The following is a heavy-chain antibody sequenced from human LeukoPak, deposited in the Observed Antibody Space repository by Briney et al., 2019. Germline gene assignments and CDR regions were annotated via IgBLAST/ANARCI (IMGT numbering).Heavy chain of an antibody. D-gene: IGHD2-15*01. V-gene: IGHV4-4*07. CDR1: GGSISSYY. Sequence: PSETLSLTCTVSGGSISSYYWSWIRQPAGKGLEWIGRIYTSGSTIYNPSLKSRLNMSVDTSKNQFSLRLSSATAADTAVYYCARGRYESTRLSAYYYYYMDVWGKGTTVTVSS. CDR3: ARGRYESTRLSAYYYYYMDV. J-gene: IGHJ6*03. CDR2: IYTSGST.